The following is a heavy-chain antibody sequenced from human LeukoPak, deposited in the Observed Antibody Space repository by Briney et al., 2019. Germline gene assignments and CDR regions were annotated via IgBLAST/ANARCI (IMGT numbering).Heavy chain of an antibody. Sequence: SETLSLTCSVYGGSFSGYYWSWIRQPPGKGLEWIGEINHSGSTNYNPSLKSRVTISVDTSKNQFSLKLNSVTAADTAVYYCARVRLRWAFDIWGQGTMVTVSS. D-gene: IGHD4-23*01. CDR3: ARVRLRWAFDI. CDR1: GGSFSGYY. V-gene: IGHV4-34*01. J-gene: IGHJ3*02. CDR2: INHSGST.